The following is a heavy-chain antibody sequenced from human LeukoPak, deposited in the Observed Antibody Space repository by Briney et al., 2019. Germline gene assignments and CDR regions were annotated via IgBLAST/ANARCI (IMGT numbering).Heavy chain of an antibody. CDR1: GFTFSDYY. J-gene: IGHJ3*02. D-gene: IGHD3-22*01. V-gene: IGHV3-11*01. CDR3: ARTAYYYDSSGYDDAFDI. Sequence: AGGSLRLSCAASGFTFSDYYMSWIREAPGEGLEWVSHISRSGSTRYYADSLKGRFTISRDNAKNSLYLQMNSLRAEDTAVYYCARTAYYYDSSGYDDAFDIWGQGTMVTVSS. CDR2: ISRSGSTR.